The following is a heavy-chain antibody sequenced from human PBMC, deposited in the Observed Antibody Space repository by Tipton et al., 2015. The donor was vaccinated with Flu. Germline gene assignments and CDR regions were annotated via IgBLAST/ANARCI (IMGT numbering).Heavy chain of an antibody. CDR3: ARMGGHFAEPAYDAFDT. V-gene: IGHV4-61*02. J-gene: IGHJ3*02. D-gene: IGHD3-16*01. Sequence: TLSLTCTVSGGSIRSGNHYWSWIRLPAGKALEWIVRIYPGGSTNFNPSLRSRVTIAVDPSQAQLSLELTSVTAADTAAYYCARMGGHFAEPAYDAFDTWGQGTLVTVSS. CDR2: IYPGGST. CDR1: GGSIRSGNHY.